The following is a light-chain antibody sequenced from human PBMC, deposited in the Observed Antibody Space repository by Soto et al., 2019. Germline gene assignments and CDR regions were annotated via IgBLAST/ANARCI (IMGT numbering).Light chain of an antibody. CDR1: QSLVYRNGNAY. CDR3: MQGTQWPWT. J-gene: IGKJ1*01. Sequence: DAVLTQSPLSLPVTLGQPAAISCRSSQSLVYRNGNAYLIWFQQRPVQSPRRLIYQVSTRDAGVPDRFSGSGSGHYFTLTLSRVEAEDVGLYYCMQGTQWPWTFGQGTKVEIK. CDR2: QVS. V-gene: IGKV2-30*01.